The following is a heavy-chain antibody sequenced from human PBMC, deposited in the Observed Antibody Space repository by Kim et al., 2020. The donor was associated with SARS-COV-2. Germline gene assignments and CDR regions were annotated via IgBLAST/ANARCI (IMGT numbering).Heavy chain of an antibody. J-gene: IGHJ5*02. CDR2: ISAYNGNT. V-gene: IGHV1-18*01. CDR3: ARDGEVAAAGTGTTTFGDP. D-gene: IGHD6-13*01. CDR1: GYTFTSYG. Sequence: ASVKVSCKASGYTFTSYGISWVRQAPGQGLEWMGWISAYNGNTNYAQKLQGRVTMTTDTSTSTAYMELRSLRSDDTAVYYCARDGEVAAAGTGTTTFGDPWGQGTLVTVSS.